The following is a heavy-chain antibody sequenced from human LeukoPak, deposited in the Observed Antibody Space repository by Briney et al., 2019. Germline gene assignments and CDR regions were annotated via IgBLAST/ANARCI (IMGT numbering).Heavy chain of an antibody. CDR3: ARGHSCGGRYFDY. J-gene: IGHJ4*02. Sequence: PSETLSLTCAVYGGSFSGYYWSWIRQPPGKGLEWIGEINHSGSTNYNPSLKSRVTISVDTSKNQFSLKLSSVTAADTAVYYCARGHSCGGRYFDYWGQGTLVTVSS. D-gene: IGHD5-18*01. V-gene: IGHV4-34*01. CDR2: INHSGST. CDR1: GGSFSGYY.